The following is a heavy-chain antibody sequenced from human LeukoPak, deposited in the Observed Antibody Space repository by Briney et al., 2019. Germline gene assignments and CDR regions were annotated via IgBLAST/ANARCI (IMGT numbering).Heavy chain of an antibody. D-gene: IGHD3-22*01. Sequence: PSETLSLTCAVYGGSFSGYYWSWIRQPPGKGREWMGEINHSGSTNYNPSLKSRVTISVDTSKNQFSLKLSSVTAADTAVYYCARVPPRNYYDSSRGFDYWGQGTLVTVSS. CDR2: INHSGST. CDR1: GGSFSGYY. V-gene: IGHV4-34*01. CDR3: ARVPPRNYYDSSRGFDY. J-gene: IGHJ4*02.